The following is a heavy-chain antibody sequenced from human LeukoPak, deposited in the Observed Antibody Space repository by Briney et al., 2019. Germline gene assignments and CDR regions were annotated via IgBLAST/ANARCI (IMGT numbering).Heavy chain of an antibody. D-gene: IGHD2-2*01. V-gene: IGHV3-48*03. CDR1: GFTFSSYE. Sequence: GGSLRLSCAASGFTFSSYEMNWVRQAPGKGLEWVSYISSSGSTIYYADSVKGRFTISRDNAKNLLYLQMNSLRAEDTAVYYCARVRFRRYQQTANYYFDYWGQGTLVTVSS. CDR2: ISSSGSTI. J-gene: IGHJ4*02. CDR3: ARVRFRRYQQTANYYFDY.